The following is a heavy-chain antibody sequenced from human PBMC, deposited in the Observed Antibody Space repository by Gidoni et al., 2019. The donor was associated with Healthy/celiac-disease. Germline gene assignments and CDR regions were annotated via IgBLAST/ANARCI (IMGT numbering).Heavy chain of an antibody. CDR3: ARDRRPNDYGDYAILDWYFDL. CDR2: IGTAGDT. CDR1: GFTFSRYD. J-gene: IGHJ2*01. D-gene: IGHD4-17*01. V-gene: IGHV3-13*01. Sequence: EVQLVESGGGLVQPGGSLRLSCAASGFTFSRYDMHWPRQATGKGLEWVSAIGTAGDTYYPGSVKGRFTISRENAKNSLYLQMNSLRAGDTTVYYCARDRRPNDYGDYAILDWYFDLWGRGTLVTVSS.